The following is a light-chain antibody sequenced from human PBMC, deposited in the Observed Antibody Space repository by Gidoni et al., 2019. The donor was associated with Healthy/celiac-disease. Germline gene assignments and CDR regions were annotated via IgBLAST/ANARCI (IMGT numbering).Light chain of an antibody. V-gene: IGLV3-1*01. CDR3: QAGDSSTV. CDR1: KFGDKY. CDR2: QDN. J-gene: IGLJ2*01. Sequence: SSELTQPPSVSVSPGQTASITCSGDKFGDKYACCYQQKPGQSPVLVIYQDNTRPSGIPERFSGSNSGNTATLTISGTQAMDEADYYCQAGDSSTVFGGGTKLTVL.